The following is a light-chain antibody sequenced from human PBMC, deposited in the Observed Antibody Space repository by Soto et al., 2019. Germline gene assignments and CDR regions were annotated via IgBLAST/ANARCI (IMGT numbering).Light chain of an antibody. J-gene: IGKJ1*01. CDR1: QSVSSN. Sequence: EIVMTQSPATLSVSPGERATLSCRASQSVSSNLAWYQQKPGQAPRLLIYGASTRATGIPDRFSGSGSGTDFTLTISRLEPEDFAVYYCHQYRSSSWTFGQGTKV. CDR3: HQYRSSSWT. CDR2: GAS. V-gene: IGKV3-15*01.